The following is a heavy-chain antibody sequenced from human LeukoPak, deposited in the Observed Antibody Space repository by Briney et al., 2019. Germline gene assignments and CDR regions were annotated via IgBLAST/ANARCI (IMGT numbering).Heavy chain of an antibody. Sequence: ASVKVSCKASGYTFTSYDINWVRQATGQGLEWMGWMNPNSGNTGYAQKFQGRVTMTRNTSISTAYMELSSLRSEDTAMYYCARGGTDYGDYDYWGQGTLVTVSS. CDR1: GYTFTSYD. J-gene: IGHJ4*02. CDR2: MNPNSGNT. D-gene: IGHD4-17*01. V-gene: IGHV1-8*01. CDR3: ARGGTDYGDYDY.